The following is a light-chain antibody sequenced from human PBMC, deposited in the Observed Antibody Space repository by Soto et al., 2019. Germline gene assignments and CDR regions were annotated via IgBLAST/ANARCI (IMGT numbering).Light chain of an antibody. CDR2: AAS. J-gene: IGKJ4*01. CDR1: QDISSW. Sequence: DIQMTHSPSSVSASVGDTVTITCRASQDISSWVAWYQQKPGKAPKLLISAASSLQSGVPTRFSGSGSGTDFTLIISGLQPEDFATYFCQQGDSFPFTFGGGTKLEIK. V-gene: IGKV1-12*01. CDR3: QQGDSFPFT.